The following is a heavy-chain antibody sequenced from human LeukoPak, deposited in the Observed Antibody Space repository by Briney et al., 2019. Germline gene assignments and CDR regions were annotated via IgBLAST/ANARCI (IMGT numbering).Heavy chain of an antibody. CDR2: INPSGGST. D-gene: IGHD1-1*01. J-gene: IGHJ5*02. CDR1: GYTFTNYY. Sequence: ASVKVSCKASGYTFTNYYMHWVRQAPGQGLEWMGIINPSGGSTSYAQKFQGRVTMTRDMSTSTVYMELSSLRSEDTAVYYCARRTYNWNDVFWSDPWGQGTLVTVSS. CDR3: ARRTYNWNDVFWSDP. V-gene: IGHV1-46*01.